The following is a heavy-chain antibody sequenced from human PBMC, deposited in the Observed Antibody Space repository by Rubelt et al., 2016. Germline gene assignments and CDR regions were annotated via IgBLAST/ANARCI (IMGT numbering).Heavy chain of an antibody. J-gene: IGHJ5*02. V-gene: IGHV3-23*01. D-gene: IGHD6-13*01. Sequence: LEWVSAISGSGGSTYYADSVKGRFTISRDNSKNTLYLQMNSLRAEVTAVYYWAKDSYSSSWTNWFDPWGQGTLVTVSS. CDR2: ISGSGGST. CDR3: AKDSYSSSWTNWFDP.